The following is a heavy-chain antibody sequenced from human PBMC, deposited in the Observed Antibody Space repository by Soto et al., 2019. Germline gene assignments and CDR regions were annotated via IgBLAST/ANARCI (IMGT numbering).Heavy chain of an antibody. CDR1: GESICSSGDY. J-gene: IGHJ6*02. CDR2: IYYSGST. CDR3: ARLNRVDV. V-gene: IGHV4-39*01. Sequence: PSETLSLTCTVSGESICSSGDYWGWIRQPPGKGLEWIGSIYYSGSTYYNPSLKSRVTISVDTSKNQFSLKLSSVTAADTAVYYCARLNRVDVWGQGTTVTVSS.